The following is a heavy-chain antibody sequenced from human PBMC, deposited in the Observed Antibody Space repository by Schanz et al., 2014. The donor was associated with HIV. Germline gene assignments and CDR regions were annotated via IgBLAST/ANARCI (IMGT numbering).Heavy chain of an antibody. CDR2: ISWNSGSI. CDR1: GFTFDDYA. V-gene: IGHV3-9*01. CDR3: AKDIWDGVGAPNYYYYGMDV. J-gene: IGHJ6*02. Sequence: EVQLVESGGGLVQPGRSLRLSCAASGFTFDDYAMHWVRQAPGKGLEWVSGISWNSGSIGYADSVKGRFTISRDNAKNSLYLQMNSLRAEDTALYYCAKDIWDGVGAPNYYYYGMDVWGQGTTVTVSS. D-gene: IGHD1-26*01.